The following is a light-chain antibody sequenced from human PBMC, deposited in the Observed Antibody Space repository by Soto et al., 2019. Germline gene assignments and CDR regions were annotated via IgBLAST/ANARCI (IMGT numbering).Light chain of an antibody. CDR2: GAS. CDR1: QSVSNRE. J-gene: IGKJ3*01. CDR3: QQSGSSPPFI. V-gene: IGKV3-20*01. Sequence: EILLTQSPGTLSLSLGERATLSCRASQSVSNRELAWYQQKPGQAPRLLIYGASNRATGISDRFSGSGSGTDFTLTISRLEPEDSAVYYCQQSGSSPPFIFGPETKVEIK.